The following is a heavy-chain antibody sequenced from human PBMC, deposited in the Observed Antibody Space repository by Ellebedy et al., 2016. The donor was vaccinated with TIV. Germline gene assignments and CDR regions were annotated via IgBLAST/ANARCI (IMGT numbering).Heavy chain of an antibody. CDR1: GYTFTSYG. Sequence: AASVKVSCKASGYTFTSYGFSWVRQAPGQGLEWMGWISGYKANTNYAQKFQGRITMTTDTSTSTAYMELRSVRSDDTAVYYCARDGRYTGTYPDYWGQGTLVTVSS. J-gene: IGHJ4*02. D-gene: IGHD1-26*01. CDR3: ARDGRYTGTYPDY. V-gene: IGHV1-18*04. CDR2: ISGYKANT.